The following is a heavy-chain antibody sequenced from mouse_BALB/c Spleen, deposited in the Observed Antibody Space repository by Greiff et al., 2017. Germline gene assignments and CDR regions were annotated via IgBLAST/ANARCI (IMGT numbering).Heavy chain of an antibody. J-gene: IGHJ2*01. D-gene: IGHD1-1*01. CDR2: INPSTGYT. CDR3: ATGAPFDY. V-gene: IGHV1-7*01. Sequence: VQLQQSGAELAKPGASVKMSCKASGYTFTSYWMHWVKQRPGQGLEWIGYINPSTGYTEYNQKFKDKATLTADKSSSTAYMQLSSLTSEDSAVYYCATGAPFDYWGQGTTLTVSS. CDR1: GYTFTSYW.